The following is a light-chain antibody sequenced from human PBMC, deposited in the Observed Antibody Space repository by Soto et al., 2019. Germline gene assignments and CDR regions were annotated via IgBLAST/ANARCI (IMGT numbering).Light chain of an antibody. CDR1: QSVSGNY. CDR2: GAS. J-gene: IGKJ1*01. V-gene: IGKV3-20*01. CDR3: QQYGSSPPT. Sequence: IVLTQSPGSLSLSPGERATLSCRASQSVSGNYIAWYQQKPGQAPRLLIYGASSRATGTPDRFSGSGSGTDFTLTINRLEPEDFALYYCQQYGSSPPTFGQGTKVDIK.